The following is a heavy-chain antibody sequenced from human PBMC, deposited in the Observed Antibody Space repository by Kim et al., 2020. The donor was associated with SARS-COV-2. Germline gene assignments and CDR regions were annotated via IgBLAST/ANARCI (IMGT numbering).Heavy chain of an antibody. J-gene: IGHJ4*02. CDR1: GFTFSHYY. D-gene: IGHD3-16*01. CDR2: ISSSSSYT. CDR3: ARGDREGGGPDDY. Sequence: GGSLRLSCAASGFTFSHYYMSWIRQAPGKGLEWVSYISSSSSYTNYADSVKGRFTISRDNAKNSLYLQMNSLRAEDTAVYYCARGDREGGGPDDYWGQGTLVTVSS. V-gene: IGHV3-11*05.